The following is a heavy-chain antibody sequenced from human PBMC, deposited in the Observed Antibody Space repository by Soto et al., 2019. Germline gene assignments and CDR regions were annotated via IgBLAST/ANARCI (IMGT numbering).Heavy chain of an antibody. Sequence: PSETLSLTCAVSGGSISSGGYSWSWIRQPPGKGLDWIGYIYHSGSTYYNPSLKSRVTISVDRSKNQFSLKLSSVTAADTAVYYCARGFYDFWSGYRPYYYGMDVWGQGTTVTVSS. CDR1: GGSISSGGYS. V-gene: IGHV4-30-2*01. D-gene: IGHD3-3*01. J-gene: IGHJ6*02. CDR2: IYHSGST. CDR3: ARGFYDFWSGYRPYYYGMDV.